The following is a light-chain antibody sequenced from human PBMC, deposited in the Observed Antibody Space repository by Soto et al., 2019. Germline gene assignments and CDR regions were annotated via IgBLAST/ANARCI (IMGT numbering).Light chain of an antibody. CDR2: AAS. CDR1: QGIRND. J-gene: IGKJ1*01. V-gene: IGKV1-6*01. Sequence: AIQRTRSPSSLSAYVGARVTITCRASQGIRNDLGWYQQKPGKAPKLLIYAASSLQSGVPSRFSGSGSGTYFTLTISSLQPEDFATYYCLQDYNYPWAFGQGTKVDIK. CDR3: LQDYNYPWA.